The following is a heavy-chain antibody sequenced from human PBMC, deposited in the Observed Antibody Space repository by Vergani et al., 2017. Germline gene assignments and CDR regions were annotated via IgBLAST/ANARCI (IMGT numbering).Heavy chain of an antibody. V-gene: IGHV4-30-4*08. CDR3: AREKRFGELSNWFDP. CDR2: IYYSGST. D-gene: IGHD3-10*01. Sequence: QVQLQESGPGLVKPSQTLSLTCTVSGGSISSGDYYWSWIRQPPGKGLEWIGYIYYSGSTYYNPSLKSRVTISVDTSKNQFSLKLSSVTAADTAVYYCAREKRFGELSNWFDPWGQATLVTVSS. J-gene: IGHJ5*02. CDR1: GGSISSGDYY.